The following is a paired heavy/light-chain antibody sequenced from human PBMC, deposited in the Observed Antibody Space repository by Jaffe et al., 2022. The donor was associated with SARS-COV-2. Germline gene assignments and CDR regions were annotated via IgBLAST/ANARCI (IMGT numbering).Heavy chain of an antibody. V-gene: IGHV3-11*01. CDR1: GFTFSDYY. Sequence: QVQLVESGGGLVKPGESLRLSCSASGFTFSDYYMSWIRQAPGKGLEWVSYISGSGNTIYYADSVKGRFTISRDNAKNSLYLQMDSLRAEDTAVYYCARDRRSMGCSSNDCYIHYFDYWGQGTLVTVSS. D-gene: IGHD2-2*01. CDR3: ARDRRSMGCSSNDCYIHYFDY. J-gene: IGHJ4*02. CDR2: ISGSGNTI.
Light chain of an antibody. J-gene: IGKJ4*01. CDR1: QRVTSSY. CDR2: GAS. CDR3: QQYGSSLLT. Sequence: EHVLTQSPGTLSLSPGERATLSCRASQRVTSSYLAWYQQKPGQAPRLLIYGASSRATGIPDRFSGSGSGTDFTLTISRLEPEDFAVYYCQQYGSSLLTFGGGTKVEIK. V-gene: IGKV3-20*01.